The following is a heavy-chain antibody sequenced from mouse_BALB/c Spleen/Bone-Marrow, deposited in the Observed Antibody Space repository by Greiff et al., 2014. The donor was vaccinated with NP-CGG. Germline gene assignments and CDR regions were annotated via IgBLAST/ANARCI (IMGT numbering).Heavy chain of an antibody. CDR1: GYTLSNYW. CDR2: IYPGNSDT. J-gene: IGHJ2*01. V-gene: IGHV1-5*01. Sequence: VHVKQSGTVLARPGAAVKMSCKASGYTLSNYWMHWVKQRPGQGLEWIGTIYPGNSDTTYNQKFKGKATLTAVTSTSTAYMELSSLTNEDSAVYYCTTLARNKFDYWGQGTTLTASS. CDR3: TTLARNKFDY. D-gene: IGHD3-1*01.